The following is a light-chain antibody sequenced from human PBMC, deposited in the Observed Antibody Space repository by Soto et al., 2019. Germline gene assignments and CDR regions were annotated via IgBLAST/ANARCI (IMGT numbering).Light chain of an antibody. V-gene: IGLV2-14*03. CDR2: DVT. CDR3: SAFTTSTTWV. Sequence: QSALTQPASVSGSPGQTITISCTGTSSDVGGYNYVSWYQQHPGKAPKLLIYDVTYRPSGISSRFSGSKSGKTAALTISGLQAEDEADYYCSAFTTSTTWVFGGGTKLTVL. CDR1: SSDVGGYNY. J-gene: IGLJ3*02.